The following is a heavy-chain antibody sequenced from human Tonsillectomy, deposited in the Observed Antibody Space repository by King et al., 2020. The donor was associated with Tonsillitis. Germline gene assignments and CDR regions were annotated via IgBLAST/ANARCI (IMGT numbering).Heavy chain of an antibody. J-gene: IGHJ5*02. Sequence: VQLVESGAEVKKPGESLRISCKGSGYSFTSYWISWVRQMPGKGLEWMGRIDPSDSYTNYSPSFQGHVTISADKSISNVYLQRSSMKSSDTAMYYCARMSSNLYRGGDHFFDPWGQGTLVTVSS. CDR1: GYSFTSYW. CDR3: ARMSSNLYRGGDHFFDP. V-gene: IGHV5-10-1*03. CDR2: IDPSDSYT. D-gene: IGHD3-16*01.